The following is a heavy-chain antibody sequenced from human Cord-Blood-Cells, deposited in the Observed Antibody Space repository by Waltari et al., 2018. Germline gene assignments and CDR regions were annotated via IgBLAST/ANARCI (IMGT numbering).Heavy chain of an antibody. Sequence: QVQLVQSGAEVKKPGSSVKVSCQASGGPFSSYTISWVRQAPGQGLEWMGRIIPILGIANYAQKFQGRVTITADKSTSTAYMELSSLRSEDTAVYYCARVNGDYNWFDPWGQGTLVTVSS. D-gene: IGHD4-17*01. CDR2: IIPILGIA. CDR1: GGPFSSYT. V-gene: IGHV1-69*02. CDR3: ARVNGDYNWFDP. J-gene: IGHJ5*02.